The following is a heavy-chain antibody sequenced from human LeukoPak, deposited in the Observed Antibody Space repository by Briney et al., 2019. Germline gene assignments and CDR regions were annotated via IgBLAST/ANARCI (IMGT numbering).Heavy chain of an antibody. CDR3: ARSAHYYDVSGSYGVAFDV. CDR2: IFYTGST. V-gene: IGHV4-59*01. D-gene: IGHD3-22*01. J-gene: IGHJ3*01. CDR1: GGSISSYY. Sequence: SETLSLTCSVSGGSISSYYWSWIRQPPGKGLEWIGNIFYTGSTKYNPSLKSRVTISVDTSKNQISLKLSSVTAADTAMYYCARSAHYYDVSGSYGVAFDVWGQGTMVTVSS.